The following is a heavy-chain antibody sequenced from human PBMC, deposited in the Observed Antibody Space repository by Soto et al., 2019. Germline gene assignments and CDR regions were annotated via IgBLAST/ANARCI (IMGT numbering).Heavy chain of an antibody. V-gene: IGHV3-23*01. CDR1: GFTFSTYP. D-gene: IGHD1-26*01. Sequence: LGGSLRLSCAASGFTFSTYPMTWVRQAPGEGLEWVSSIHGSGETTYYAESVKGPFIISRDNSKNTLYLQIDSLTADDPAVYFCARRSSGSYYAAFDVWGQGTMVTVSS. CDR3: ARRSSGSYYAAFDV. J-gene: IGHJ3*01. CDR2: IHGSGETT.